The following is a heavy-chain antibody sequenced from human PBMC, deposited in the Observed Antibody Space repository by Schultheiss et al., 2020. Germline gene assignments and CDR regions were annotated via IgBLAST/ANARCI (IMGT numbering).Heavy chain of an antibody. J-gene: IGHJ4*02. Sequence: SQTLSLTCTVSGVSISSYYWSWIRQPPGKGLEWIGYIYSSGSTNYNPSLKSRVTISVDTSRNQFSLKLSSLTAADTAVYYCAAIGDYWGQGTLVTVSS. CDR3: AAIGDY. D-gene: IGHD2/OR15-2a*01. CDR2: IYSSGST. CDR1: GVSISSYY. V-gene: IGHV4-59*01.